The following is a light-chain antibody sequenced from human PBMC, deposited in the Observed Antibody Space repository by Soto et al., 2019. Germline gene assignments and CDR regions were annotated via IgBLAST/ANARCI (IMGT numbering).Light chain of an antibody. CDR1: QSVGSN. Sequence: EMVMKQSPDTLSVSQGERATLSCRASQSVGSNLAWYQQKPGQAPRLLIYAASTRATGIPARFSGSGPGTDFTLTISSLEPEDFAVYYCQQRSNWPGTFGQGTRLEIK. CDR2: AAS. J-gene: IGKJ5*01. V-gene: IGKV3D-11*02. CDR3: QQRSNWPGT.